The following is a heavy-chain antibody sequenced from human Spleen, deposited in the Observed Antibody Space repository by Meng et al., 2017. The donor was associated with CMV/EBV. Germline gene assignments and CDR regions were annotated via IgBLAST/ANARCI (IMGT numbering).Heavy chain of an antibody. V-gene: IGHV3-20*04. CDR2: IHGKSRSS. J-gene: IGHJ6*02. Sequence: GESLKISCVGSGFTFEDYGMGWVRQGPGKALEWVSGIHGKSRSSGYVDSVKGRFSISRDNAKNTLYLQMNNLRAEDSAVYFCVRGHTYVDFYFYGMDVWGHGTTVTVSS. CDR3: VRGHTYVDFYFYGMDV. CDR1: GFTFEDYG. D-gene: IGHD2-8*01.